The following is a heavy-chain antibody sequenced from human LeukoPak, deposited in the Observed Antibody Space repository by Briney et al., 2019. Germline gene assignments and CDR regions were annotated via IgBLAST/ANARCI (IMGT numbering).Heavy chain of an antibody. D-gene: IGHD3-22*01. V-gene: IGHV3-30*02. J-gene: IGHJ4*02. Sequence: GGSLRLSCVASGFTFTAYGMQWVRQAPGKGLEWVAFVRYNGNDKYYADSVKGRFTISRDNSKNTVDLQMDSLRAEDTAVYYCAKDGMYYDSSGYYPEYWGQGTLVTVSS. CDR3: AKDGMYYDSSGYYPEY. CDR1: GFTFTAYG. CDR2: VRYNGNDK.